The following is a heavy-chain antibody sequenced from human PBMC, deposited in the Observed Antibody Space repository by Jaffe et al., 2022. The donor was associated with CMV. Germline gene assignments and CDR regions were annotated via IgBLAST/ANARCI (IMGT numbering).Heavy chain of an antibody. V-gene: IGHV3-11*06. J-gene: IGHJ6*03. CDR1: GFTFSDYY. D-gene: IGHD2-2*01. Sequence: QVQLVESGGGLVKPGGSLRLSCAASGFTFSDYYMSWIRQAPGKGLEWVSYISSSSSYTNYADSVKGRFTISRDNAKNSLYLQMNSLRAEDTAVYYCARVREEIVPAAMAYGPTPYYYYYYYMDVWGKGTTVTVSS. CDR2: ISSSSSYT. CDR3: ARVREEIVPAAMAYGPTPYYYYYYYMDV.